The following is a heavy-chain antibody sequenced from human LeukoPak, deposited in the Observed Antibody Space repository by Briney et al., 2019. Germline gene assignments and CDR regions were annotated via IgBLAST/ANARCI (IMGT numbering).Heavy chain of an antibody. CDR3: ARDPKLWFGEKTFI. Sequence: SETLSLTCTVSGGSISSGDYYWSWIRQPPGKGLDWIGYIYYSGSTYYNPSLKSRVTISVDTSKNQFSLKLSSVTAADTAVYYCARDPKLWFGEKTFIWGQGTLVTVSS. J-gene: IGHJ4*02. CDR1: GGSISSGDYY. V-gene: IGHV4-30-4*01. CDR2: IYYSGST. D-gene: IGHD3-10*01.